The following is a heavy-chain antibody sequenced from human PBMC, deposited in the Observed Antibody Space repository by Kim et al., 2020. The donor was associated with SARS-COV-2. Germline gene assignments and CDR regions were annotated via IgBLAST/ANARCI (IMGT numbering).Heavy chain of an antibody. J-gene: IGHJ4*01. CDR3: ARQTIWSLWFGALGDF. CDR2: FSYSGTT. Sequence: SETLSLTCTVSGASIDSSDSYWGWIRQPPGKGLEWIGSFSYSGTTYYNPSLKSRVTISADTARNQFSLKMTSATAADTALYYCARQTIWSLWFGALGDF. CDR1: GASIDSSDSY. V-gene: IGHV4-39*01. D-gene: IGHD3-10*01.